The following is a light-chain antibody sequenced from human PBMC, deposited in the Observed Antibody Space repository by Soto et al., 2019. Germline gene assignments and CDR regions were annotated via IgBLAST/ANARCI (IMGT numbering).Light chain of an antibody. J-gene: IGLJ3*02. V-gene: IGLV1-44*01. CDR1: SSNIGRDT. CDR2: SSN. Sequence: QSVLTQPPSASGTPGQRVTVSCSGSSSNIGRDTVNWYQHLPGTAPKLLIYSSNQRPSGVPDRFSGSKSGTSASLAISGLQSEDEADDYCAVWEGSLNGVVFGGGTKLTVL. CDR3: AVWEGSLNGVV.